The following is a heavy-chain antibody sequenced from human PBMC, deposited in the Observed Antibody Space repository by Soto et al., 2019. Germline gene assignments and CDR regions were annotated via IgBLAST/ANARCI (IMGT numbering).Heavy chain of an antibody. CDR3: TTGRHSGSYHLKHEY. V-gene: IGHV3-15*01. CDR2: IKSKTDGGTT. J-gene: IGHJ4*02. Sequence: GGSLSLSCAASGFTFSNAWMSWVRQAPGKGLEWVGRIKSKTDGGTTDYAAPVKGRFTISRDDSKNTLYLQMNSLKTEDTAVYYCTTGRHSGSYHLKHEYWGQGTLVTVSS. CDR1: GFTFSNAW. D-gene: IGHD3-10*01.